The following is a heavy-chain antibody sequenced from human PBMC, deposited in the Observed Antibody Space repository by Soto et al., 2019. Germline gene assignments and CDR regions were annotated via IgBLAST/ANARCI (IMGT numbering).Heavy chain of an antibody. CDR3: ARDFREIPEIAVAGDDAFDI. J-gene: IGHJ3*02. D-gene: IGHD6-19*01. Sequence: QVQLVQSGAEVKKPGASVKVSCKASGYTFTGYYMHWVRQAPGQGLEWRGWINPNSGGTNYAQKFQGWVTMTRDTSISTAYMELSRLRSDDTAVYYCARDFREIPEIAVAGDDAFDIWGQGTMVTVSS. CDR2: INPNSGGT. CDR1: GYTFTGYY. V-gene: IGHV1-2*04.